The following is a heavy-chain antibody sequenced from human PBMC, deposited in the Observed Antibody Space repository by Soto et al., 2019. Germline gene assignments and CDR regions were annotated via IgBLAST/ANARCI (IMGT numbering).Heavy chain of an antibody. D-gene: IGHD3-10*01. Sequence: ASVKVSCKASGHTFTNCGIAWVRQAPGQGLEWMGWISPYKGNTHYAQKFQGRVTMTTDTSTSTAYMELRSLGSDDTAVYYCARDLDGSGSYYTDYWGQGTLVTVSS. CDR1: GHTFTNCG. CDR3: ARDLDGSGSYYTDY. J-gene: IGHJ4*02. V-gene: IGHV1-18*01. CDR2: ISPYKGNT.